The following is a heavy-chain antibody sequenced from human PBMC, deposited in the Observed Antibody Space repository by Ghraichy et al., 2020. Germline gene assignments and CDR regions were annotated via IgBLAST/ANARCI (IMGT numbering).Heavy chain of an antibody. CDR1: GFIFSSYG. J-gene: IGHJ4*02. CDR3: AKGGYNSGCEDYFDY. V-gene: IGHV3-30*18. D-gene: IGHD6-19*01. CDR2: ISFDASNK. Sequence: GGSLRLSCAASGFIFSSYGMHWVRQAPGKGLEWVAGISFDASNKHYTDSVKGRFTISRDNSKNTLYLQMNSLRADDTAVYYCAKGGYNSGCEDYFDYWGQGTLVTVSS.